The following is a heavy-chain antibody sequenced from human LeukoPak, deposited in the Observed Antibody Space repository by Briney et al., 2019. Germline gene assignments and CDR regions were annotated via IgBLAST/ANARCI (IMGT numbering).Heavy chain of an antibody. CDR2: IHYSGSA. D-gene: IGHD3-9*01. CDR3: ATSYDILTRGAFDI. V-gene: IGHV4-34*01. J-gene: IGHJ3*02. CDR1: GGSFSGYY. Sequence: PSETLSLTCAVYGGSFSGYYWTWIRQPPGKGLEWIGEIHYSGSATYNPSLKSRVTISVDKSKNQFSLKLSSVTAADTAVYYCATSYDILTRGAFDIWGQGTMVTVSS.